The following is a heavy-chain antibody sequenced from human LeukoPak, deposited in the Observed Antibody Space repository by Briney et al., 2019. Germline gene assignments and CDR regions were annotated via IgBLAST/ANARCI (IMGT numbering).Heavy chain of an antibody. Sequence: TSETLSLTCTVSGGSISSYYWSWIRQPPGKGLEWVGYIYYSGSTNYNPSLKSRVTISVDTSKNQFSLKLSSVTAADTAVYYCARVRRYDRAGEYYFDYWGQGTLVTVSS. CDR1: GGSISSYY. J-gene: IGHJ4*02. D-gene: IGHD3-22*01. CDR2: IYYSGST. V-gene: IGHV4-59*01. CDR3: ARVRRYDRAGEYYFDY.